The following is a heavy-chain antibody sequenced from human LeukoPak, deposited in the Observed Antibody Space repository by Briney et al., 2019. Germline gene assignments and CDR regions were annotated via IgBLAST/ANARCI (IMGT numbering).Heavy chain of an antibody. D-gene: IGHD3-22*01. CDR1: GYTFTSYG. CDR3: ARVPYDSSGYYLGYFDY. Sequence: ASVKVSCKASGYTFTSYGISWVRQAPGQGLEWMGWISAYNGNTNYAQKLQGRVTMTTDISTSTAYMELRSLRSDDTAVYYCARVPYDSSGYYLGYFDYWGQGTLVTVSS. CDR2: ISAYNGNT. J-gene: IGHJ4*02. V-gene: IGHV1-18*01.